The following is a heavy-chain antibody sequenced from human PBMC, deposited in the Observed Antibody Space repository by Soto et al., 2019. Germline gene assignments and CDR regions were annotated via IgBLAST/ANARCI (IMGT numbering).Heavy chain of an antibody. D-gene: IGHD6-19*01. Sequence: ASVKVSCKASGYTFTGYYIHWVRQAPGQGLEWMGWINPNSGGTNNAQRFQGRVTMTRGTAISAAYMELGRLRSDDTAVYYCARGYSSGFTFSYYSGMGVWGQGTTVTV. CDR2: INPNSGGT. CDR1: GYTFTGYY. CDR3: ARGYSSGFTFSYYSGMGV. J-gene: IGHJ6*02. V-gene: IGHV1-2*02.